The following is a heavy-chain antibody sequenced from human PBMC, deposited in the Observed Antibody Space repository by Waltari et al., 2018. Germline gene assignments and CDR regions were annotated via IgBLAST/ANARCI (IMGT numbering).Heavy chain of an antibody. D-gene: IGHD2-15*01. CDR3: ARRRSGNRGYMDV. CDR2: IYYIGST. Sequence: QVQLQESGPGLVKPSQTLSLTCPVPGGSISRGGYYWSWTRQHPGKGLEWIGYIYYIGSTYYNPSLKIRVTLAEDTSKHQFAPKLSSVTAAHTAVYYCARRRSGNRGYMDVWGKGTTVTVSS. V-gene: IGHV4-31*03. J-gene: IGHJ6*03. CDR1: GGSISRGGYY.